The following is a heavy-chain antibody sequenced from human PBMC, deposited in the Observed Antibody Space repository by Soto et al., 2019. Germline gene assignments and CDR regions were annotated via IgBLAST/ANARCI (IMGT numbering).Heavy chain of an antibody. D-gene: IGHD5-18*01. CDR2: INSDGSST. V-gene: IGHV3-74*01. J-gene: IGHJ5*02. Sequence: GVLRLSCAASGFTFSSYWMHWVRQAPGKGLVWVSRINSDGSSTSYADSVRGRFTISRDNAKNTLYLQMNSLRAEDTAVYYCARALYSYDPNWFDPWGQGTLVTVSS. CDR1: GFTFSSYW. CDR3: ARALYSYDPNWFDP.